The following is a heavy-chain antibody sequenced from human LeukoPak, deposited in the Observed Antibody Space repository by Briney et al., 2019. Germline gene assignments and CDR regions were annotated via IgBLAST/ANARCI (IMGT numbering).Heavy chain of an antibody. D-gene: IGHD3-10*01. V-gene: IGHV4-34*01. J-gene: IGHJ4*02. CDR1: GGSFSGYY. CDR3: ARIRKYYYGSGSYKTATTFDY. CDR2: INHSGST. Sequence: PSEILSLTCAVYGGSFSGYYRSWIRQPPGKGLEWIGEINHSGSTNYNPSLKSRVTISVDTSKNQFSLKLSSVTAADTAVYYCARIRKYYYGSGSYKTATTFDYWGQGTLVTVSS.